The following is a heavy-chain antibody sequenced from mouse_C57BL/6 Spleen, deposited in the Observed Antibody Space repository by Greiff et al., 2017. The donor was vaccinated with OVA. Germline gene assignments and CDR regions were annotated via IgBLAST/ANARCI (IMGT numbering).Heavy chain of an antibody. D-gene: IGHD2-5*01. V-gene: IGHV2-6-1*01. CDR1: GFSLTSYG. Sequence: VMLVESGPGLVAPSQSLSITCTVSGFSLTSYGVHWVRQPPGKGLEWLVVIWSDGSTTYNSALKSRLSISKDNSKSQVFLKMNSLQTDDTAMYYCARHNSKGYYAMDYWGQGTSVTVSS. CDR2: IWSDGST. CDR3: ARHNSKGYYAMDY. J-gene: IGHJ4*01.